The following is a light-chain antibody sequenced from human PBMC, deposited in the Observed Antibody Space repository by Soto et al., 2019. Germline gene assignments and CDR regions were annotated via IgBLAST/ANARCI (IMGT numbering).Light chain of an antibody. CDR2: GAS. J-gene: IGKJ2*01. Sequence: EIVLTQSPGTLSLSPGERATLSCRASQSISSSYLAWYQQQPGQAPRLLIYGASSRATGIPDRFSGGGSGTDFTLTISRLEPEDFAVYYCQQYGSSLYTFGQGTKLEIK. V-gene: IGKV3-20*01. CDR1: QSISSSY. CDR3: QQYGSSLYT.